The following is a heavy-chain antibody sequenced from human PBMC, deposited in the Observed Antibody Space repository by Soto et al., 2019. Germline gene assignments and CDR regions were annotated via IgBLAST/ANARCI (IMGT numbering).Heavy chain of an antibody. J-gene: IGHJ6*02. V-gene: IGHV1-46*01. CDR2: INPSGGST. CDR1: GYIFTSYY. Sequence: GASVKVSCKASGYIFTSYYMHWVRQAPGQGLEWMGIINPSGGSTSYAQNFQGRVTMTRDTSTSTVYMELSSLRSEDTAVYYCASPDVARPARNFFYYFGMDVWGQGTTVTVSS. CDR3: ASPDVARPARNFFYYFGMDV. D-gene: IGHD2-21*01.